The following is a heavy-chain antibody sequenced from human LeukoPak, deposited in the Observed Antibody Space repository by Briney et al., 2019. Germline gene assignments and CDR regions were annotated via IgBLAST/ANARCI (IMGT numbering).Heavy chain of an antibody. D-gene: IGHD6-13*01. CDR3: ARGGAAAGSDY. CDR2: INSDGSGT. CDR1: GFTFSTYW. Sequence: GGSLRLSCAASGFTFSTYWMHWVRQAPGKGLVWVSRINSDGSGTSYADSVKGRFTISRDNAKNTLYLQMNSLRAEDTAVYYCARGGAAAGSDYWGQGTLVTVSS. V-gene: IGHV3-74*01. J-gene: IGHJ4*02.